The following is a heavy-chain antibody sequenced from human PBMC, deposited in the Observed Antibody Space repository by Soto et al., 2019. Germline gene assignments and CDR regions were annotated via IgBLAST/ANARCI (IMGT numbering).Heavy chain of an antibody. D-gene: IGHD1-26*01. CDR1: GFTFSSYS. CDR2: ISSSSSYI. CDR3: ASSGSSPYYFDY. J-gene: IGHJ4*02. Sequence: GGSLRLSCAASGFTFSSYSMNWVRQAPGKGLEWVSSISSSSSYIYYADSVKGRFTISRDNAKNSLYLQMNSLRAEDTAVYYCASSGSSPYYFDYWGQGTLVTVSS. V-gene: IGHV3-21*01.